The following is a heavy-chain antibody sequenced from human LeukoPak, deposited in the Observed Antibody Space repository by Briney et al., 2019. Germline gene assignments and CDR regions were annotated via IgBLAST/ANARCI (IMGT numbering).Heavy chain of an antibody. CDR1: SGSISSYY. CDR3: ARASAAGTGRSYYYFGMDV. CDR2: IYYSGST. D-gene: IGHD6-13*01. J-gene: IGHJ6*02. V-gene: IGHV4-59*01. Sequence: PSETLSLTCTVSSGSISSYYWSWIRQPPGKGLEWIGYIYYSGSTNYNYSLKSRVTISVDTSKNQFSLKLSSVTAADTAVYYCARASAAGTGRSYYYFGMDVWGQGTTVTVSS.